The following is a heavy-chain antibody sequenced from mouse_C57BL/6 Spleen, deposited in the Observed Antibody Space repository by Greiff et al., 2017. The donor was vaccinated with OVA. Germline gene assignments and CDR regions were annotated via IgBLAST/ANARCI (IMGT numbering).Heavy chain of an antibody. CDR3: AISYGSSHYYAMDD. CDR1: GYTFTSYW. J-gene: IGHJ4*01. Sequence: VQLQQPGAELVMPGASVKLSCKASGYTFTSYWMHWVKQRPGQGLEWIGEIDPSDRYTNYNQKFKGKSTLTVDKSSSTACMQLSSLTSEDSEVYYFAISYGSSHYYAMDDWGQGTSVTVSS. D-gene: IGHD1-1*01. CDR2: IDPSDRYT. V-gene: IGHV1-69*01.